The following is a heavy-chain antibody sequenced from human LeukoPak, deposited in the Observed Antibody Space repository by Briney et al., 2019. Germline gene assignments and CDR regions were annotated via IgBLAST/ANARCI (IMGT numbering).Heavy chain of an antibody. Sequence: SETLSLTCAVSGGSIGSSNWWSWVRQPPGKGLEWIGEIYHSGSTNYNPSLKSRVTISVDKSKNQFSLKLSSVTAADTAVYYCARDPLYSSGWPLDYWGQGTLVTVSS. J-gene: IGHJ4*02. V-gene: IGHV4-4*02. CDR2: IYHSGST. CDR1: GGSIGSSNW. CDR3: ARDPLYSSGWPLDY. D-gene: IGHD6-19*01.